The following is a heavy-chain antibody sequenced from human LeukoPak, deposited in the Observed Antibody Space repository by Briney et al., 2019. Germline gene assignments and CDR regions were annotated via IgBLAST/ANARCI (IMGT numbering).Heavy chain of an antibody. CDR2: IYYSGST. J-gene: IGHJ4*02. CDR3: ARGSGSYQGSFDY. V-gene: IGHV4-39*01. D-gene: IGHD1-26*01. CDR1: GGSISSSSYY. Sequence: PSETLSLTCTVSGGSISSSSYYWGWIRQPPGKGLEWIGSIYYSGSTYYNPSLKSRVTISVDTSKNQFSLKLSSVTAADTAVYYCARGSGSYQGSFDYWGQGTLVTVSS.